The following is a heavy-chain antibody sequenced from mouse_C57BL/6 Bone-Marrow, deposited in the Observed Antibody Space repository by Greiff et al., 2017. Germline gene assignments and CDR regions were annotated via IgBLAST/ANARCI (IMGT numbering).Heavy chain of an antibody. D-gene: IGHD1-1*01. CDR3: ARHGYGSTYWYFDV. J-gene: IGHJ1*03. CDR1: GFSLTSYG. CDR2: IWSDGST. V-gene: IGHV2-6-1*01. Sequence: VKLQESGPGLVAPSQSLSITCTVSGFSLTSYGVHWVRQPPGKGLEWLVVIWSDGSTTSNSALKSRLSISKDNSKSQVFLKMNSLQTDDTAMYYCARHGYGSTYWYFDVWGTGTTVTVAS.